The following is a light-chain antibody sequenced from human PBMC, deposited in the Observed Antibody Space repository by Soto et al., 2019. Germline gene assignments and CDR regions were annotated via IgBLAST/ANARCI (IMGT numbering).Light chain of an antibody. J-gene: IGKJ4*01. CDR1: QSVSSS. Sequence: ELVLTQSPATLSLSPGERATLSCRASQSVSSSLAWYQQTPGQAPRLLISDASNRATGVPARFSGSGSGTDFTLTISSLEPADFAVYYCQQRKTFGGGTKVEIK. CDR2: DAS. V-gene: IGKV3-11*01. CDR3: QQRKT.